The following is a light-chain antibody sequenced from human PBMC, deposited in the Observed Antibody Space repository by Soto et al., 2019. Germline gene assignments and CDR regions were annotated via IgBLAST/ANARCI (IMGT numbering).Light chain of an antibody. CDR2: DVS. J-gene: IGLJ1*01. CDR3: SSYTSSSTYV. V-gene: IGLV2-14*01. CDR1: SSDVGGYNY. Sequence: QSALTQPASVSGSPGQLITISCTGTSSDVGGYNYVSWYQQHPGKAPKLMIYDVSNRPSGVSNRFSGSKSGNTASLTISGLQADDEADYYCSSYTSSSTYVFGTGTKLTVL.